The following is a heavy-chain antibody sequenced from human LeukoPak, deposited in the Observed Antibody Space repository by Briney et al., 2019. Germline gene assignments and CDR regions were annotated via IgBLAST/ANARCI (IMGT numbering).Heavy chain of an antibody. Sequence: SETMSLTCSVSGGSISPYYWSWIRQPPGKGLEWIGYIFYSGVTTYNPSLKSRVSISLDSPKNQFFLRLTSVTAADTAMYYCARAETLAAIYFDFWGQGRLVTVSS. CDR1: GGSISPYY. J-gene: IGHJ4*02. D-gene: IGHD6-25*01. V-gene: IGHV4-59*01. CDR2: IFYSGVT. CDR3: ARAETLAAIYFDF.